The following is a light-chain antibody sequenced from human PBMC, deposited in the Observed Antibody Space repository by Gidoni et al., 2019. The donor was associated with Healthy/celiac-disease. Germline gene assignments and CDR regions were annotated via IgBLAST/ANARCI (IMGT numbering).Light chain of an antibody. CDR1: QSVSSN. J-gene: IGKJ1*01. V-gene: IGKV3-15*01. Sequence: EIVMTQSPATLSVSPGERATLSCRASQSVSSNLAWYQQKPGQAPRLLIYGASTRATGIPARSSGSGSGTEFTITISSLQSEDFAVYYCQQYNNWPQTFXQXTKVEIK. CDR2: GAS. CDR3: QQYNNWPQT.